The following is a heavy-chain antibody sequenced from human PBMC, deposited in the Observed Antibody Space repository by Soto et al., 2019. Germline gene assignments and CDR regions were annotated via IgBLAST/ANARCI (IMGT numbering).Heavy chain of an antibody. V-gene: IGHV3-30*04. J-gene: IGHJ5*02. CDR3: AKSLSVVLVPSSLGGNNWFDP. D-gene: IGHD3-10*01. Sequence: SLRLSCEASGFSFSSYSMHWVRQAPGKGLEWVGVISFDGSKSVLADSVKGRFTISRDNSKNTLFLQMNSLRAEDTAVYFCAKSLSVVLVPSSLGGNNWFDPWGQGTPVTVSS. CDR2: ISFDGSKS. CDR1: GFSFSSYS.